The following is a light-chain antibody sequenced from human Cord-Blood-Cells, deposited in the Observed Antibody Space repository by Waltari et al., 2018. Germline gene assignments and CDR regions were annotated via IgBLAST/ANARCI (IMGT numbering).Light chain of an antibody. V-gene: IGKV1-17*03. CDR3: LQHNSYPYT. J-gene: IGKJ2*01. CDR2: AAS. Sequence: DIQMTQSPSAMSASVGDRVTITWLSSQGISNYLAWVQQKPGKVPKLLIYAASSLQSGVPSRFSRSGSGTEFTLTIRSLQPEDFATYYCLQHNSYPYTFGPGTKLEIK. CDR1: QGISNY.